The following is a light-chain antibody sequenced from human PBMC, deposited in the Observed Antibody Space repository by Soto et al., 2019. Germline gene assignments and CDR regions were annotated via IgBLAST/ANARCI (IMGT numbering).Light chain of an antibody. V-gene: IGKV1-5*01. CDR1: QNINNW. CDR2: DAS. Sequence: DIQMTQSPSTLSASIGDRVTITCRASQNINNWIAWYQQKPGKAPKFLIYDASTLQSGVPSRFSGSGSGTDFTLTISSLQPEDFAIYYCQQTYTTPEITFGQGTRLEIK. J-gene: IGKJ5*01. CDR3: QQTYTTPEIT.